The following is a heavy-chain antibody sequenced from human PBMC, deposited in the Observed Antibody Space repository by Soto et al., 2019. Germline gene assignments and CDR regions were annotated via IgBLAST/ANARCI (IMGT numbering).Heavy chain of an antibody. Sequence: EVQLVESGGDLVQPGVALRLSCAASGFTFSTYCMHWVRQAPGKGLVWVSRINPDGTTINYADSVKGRFTTLRVNASNTMDLQMNSLRADDIGVYYCATAGSYRLDSWGQGILVTVSS. J-gene: IGHJ4*02. CDR3: ATAGSYRLDS. V-gene: IGHV3-74*01. CDR1: GFTFSTYC. CDR2: INPDGTTI. D-gene: IGHD3-16*02.